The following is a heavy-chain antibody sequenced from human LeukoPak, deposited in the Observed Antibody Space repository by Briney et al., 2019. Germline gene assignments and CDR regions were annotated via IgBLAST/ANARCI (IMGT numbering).Heavy chain of an antibody. CDR2: INHSGST. CDR3: ARGLLDFWGGYPQLDYSMDV. Sequence: SETLSLTCTVSGGSISGYYWSWIRQPPGKGLEWIGEINHSGSTNYNPSLKSRVTISVDTSKNQFSLKLSSATAADTAVYYCARGLLDFWGGYPQLDYSMDVWGQGTTVTVSS. D-gene: IGHD3-3*01. CDR1: GGSISGYY. V-gene: IGHV4-34*01. J-gene: IGHJ6*02.